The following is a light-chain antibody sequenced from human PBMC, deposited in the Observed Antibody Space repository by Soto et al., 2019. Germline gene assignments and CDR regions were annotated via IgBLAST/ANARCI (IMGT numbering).Light chain of an antibody. CDR2: VAS. Sequence: IQLTQSPSSLSASVGDRVTITCRASQAISSHLAWYHQKPGKAPKLLVYVASTLQSGVPSRFSGSGSGTDFSLSINSLQPEDFATYYCQQLNSYRLTLGGGTKVDI. CDR3: QQLNSYRLT. J-gene: IGKJ4*01. V-gene: IGKV1-9*01. CDR1: QAISSH.